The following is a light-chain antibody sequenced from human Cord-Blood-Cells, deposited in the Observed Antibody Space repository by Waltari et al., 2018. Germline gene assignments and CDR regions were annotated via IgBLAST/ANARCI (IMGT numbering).Light chain of an antibody. Sequence: QSALTQPRSVSGSPGQSVTISCTGTSSDVGGYNYVSWYQQHPGEAPKHMIYAVSKRPSGVADRFSGSKSGNAASLTISGLQAEDEADYYCCSYAGSYTFVFGTGTKVTVL. CDR1: SSDVGGYNY. CDR2: AVS. J-gene: IGLJ1*01. CDR3: CSYAGSYTFV. V-gene: IGLV2-11*01.